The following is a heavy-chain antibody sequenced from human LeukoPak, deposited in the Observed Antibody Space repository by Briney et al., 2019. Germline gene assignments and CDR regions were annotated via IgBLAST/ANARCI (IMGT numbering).Heavy chain of an antibody. Sequence: PGGSLRLSCAASGFTFSSYWMHWVRQAPGKGLVWVSRINTDGSSTNYADSVKGRFTISRDNAKSSLYLQMNSLRAEDTAVYYCARARYGDYYYHMDVWGIGTTVTVSS. CDR1: GFTFSSYW. D-gene: IGHD3-10*01. CDR2: INTDGSST. V-gene: IGHV3-74*01. J-gene: IGHJ6*03. CDR3: ARARYGDYYYHMDV.